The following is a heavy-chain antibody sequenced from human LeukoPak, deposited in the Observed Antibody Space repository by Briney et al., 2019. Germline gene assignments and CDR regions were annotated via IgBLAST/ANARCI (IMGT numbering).Heavy chain of an antibody. CDR2: ISYDGSNK. J-gene: IGHJ3*02. CDR3: AKSVYSSSWYGAFDI. D-gene: IGHD6-13*01. Sequence: WIRQAPGKGLEWVAVISYDGSNKYYADSVKGRFTISRDNSKNTLYLQMNSLRAEDTAVYYCAKSVYSSSWYGAFDIWGQGTMVTVSS. V-gene: IGHV3-30*18.